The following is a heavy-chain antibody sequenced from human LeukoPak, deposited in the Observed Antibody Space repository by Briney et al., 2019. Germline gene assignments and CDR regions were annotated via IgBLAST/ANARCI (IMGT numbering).Heavy chain of an antibody. CDR2: IYYSGST. CDR3: AAAVGWFDP. CDR1: GGSISGYY. J-gene: IGHJ5*02. Sequence: SETLSLTCTVSGGSISGYYWSWIRQPPGKGLEWIGYIYYSGSTNYNPSLKSRVTISVDTSKNQFSLKLSSVTAADTAVYYCAAAVGWFDPWGQGTLVTVSS. V-gene: IGHV4-59*01. D-gene: IGHD2-15*01.